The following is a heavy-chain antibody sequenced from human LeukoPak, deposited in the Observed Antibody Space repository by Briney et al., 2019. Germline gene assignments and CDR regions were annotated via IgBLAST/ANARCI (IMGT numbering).Heavy chain of an antibody. CDR1: GGSFSGYY. Sequence: SETLSLTCAVYGGSFSGYYWSWIRQPPGKGLEWIGEINHSGSTNYNPSLKSRVTISVDTSKNQFSLKLSSVTAADTAVYYCASLNWGYAPPNDYWSQGTLVTVSS. CDR3: ASLNWGYAPPNDY. J-gene: IGHJ4*02. V-gene: IGHV4-34*01. D-gene: IGHD7-27*01. CDR2: INHSGST.